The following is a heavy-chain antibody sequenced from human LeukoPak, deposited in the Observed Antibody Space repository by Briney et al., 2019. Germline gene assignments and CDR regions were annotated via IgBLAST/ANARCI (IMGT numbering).Heavy chain of an antibody. V-gene: IGHV3-9*01. J-gene: IGHJ4*02. CDR1: GFVFDDYA. CDR2: ISWNKGII. D-gene: IGHD5-24*01. CDR3: AKRRDGYNYSDY. Sequence: GGSLRLSCAASGFVFDDYAMYWVRQAPGKGLEWVSGISWNKGIIGYAESAKGRFTISRDNANNSVYLQMNSLRAEDTAVYYCAKRRDGYNYSDYWGQGTLVTVSS.